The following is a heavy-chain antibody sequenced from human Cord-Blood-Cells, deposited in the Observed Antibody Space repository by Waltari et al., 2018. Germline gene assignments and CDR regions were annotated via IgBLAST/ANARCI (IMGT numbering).Heavy chain of an antibody. CDR3: AKSITILVDAFDI. D-gene: IGHD3-3*01. V-gene: IGHV3-23*01. CDR1: GFTFSSYA. Sequence: EVQLLESGGGLVQPGGSLRLSCAASGFTFSSYAMSWVRQAPGKGLEWVSAISGSGGRTYNAASGKGRFTISRDNSKTTLYRQMNSLRAENTAVYYWAKSITILVDAFDIWAQGTMVTVSS. CDR2: ISGSGGRT. J-gene: IGHJ3*02.